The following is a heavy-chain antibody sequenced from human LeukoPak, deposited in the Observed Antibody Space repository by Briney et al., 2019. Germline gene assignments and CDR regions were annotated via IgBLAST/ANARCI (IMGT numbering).Heavy chain of an antibody. Sequence: SETLSLTCAVYGGSFSSYYWSWIRQPPGKGLEWIGYIYYSGSTNYNPSLKSRVTISVDTSKNQFSLKLSSVTAADTAVYYCARGYYDFWSGYNTWGQGTLVTVSS. CDR2: IYYSGST. J-gene: IGHJ4*02. D-gene: IGHD3-3*01. CDR1: GGSFSSYY. CDR3: ARGYYDFWSGYNT. V-gene: IGHV4-59*01.